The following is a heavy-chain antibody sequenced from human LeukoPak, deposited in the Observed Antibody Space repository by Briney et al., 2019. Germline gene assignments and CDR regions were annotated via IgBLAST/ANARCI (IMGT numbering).Heavy chain of an antibody. D-gene: IGHD6-6*01. J-gene: IGHJ5*02. Sequence: GGSLRLSCAASGFTFSSYSMNWVRQAPGKGLEWVSSISSSSSYIYYADSVKGRFTISRDNAKNSLYLQMNSLRAEDTAVYYCARLPRARGSSSPERHLSWFDPWGQGTLVTVSS. CDR3: ARLPRARGSSSPERHLSWFDP. V-gene: IGHV3-21*01. CDR1: GFTFSSYS. CDR2: ISSSSSYI.